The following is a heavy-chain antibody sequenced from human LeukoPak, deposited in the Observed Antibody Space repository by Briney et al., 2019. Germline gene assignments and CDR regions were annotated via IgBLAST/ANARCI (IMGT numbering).Heavy chain of an antibody. D-gene: IGHD3-10*01. CDR1: GVSISSYY. V-gene: IGHV4-59*01. Sequence: SETLSLTCTVSGVSISSYYWSWIRQPPGKGLEWIGYIYYSGSTDYNPSLKSRVTISVDTSKNQFSLKLSSVTAADTAVYYCARVVYYGSGSSISYYFDYWGQGTLVTVSS. CDR3: ARVVYYGSGSSISYYFDY. J-gene: IGHJ4*02. CDR2: IYYSGST.